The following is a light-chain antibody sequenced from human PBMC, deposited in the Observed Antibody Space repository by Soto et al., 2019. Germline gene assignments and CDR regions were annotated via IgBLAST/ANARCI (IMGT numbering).Light chain of an antibody. CDR2: KAY. J-gene: IGKJ4*01. CDR3: QLYNNYSPLT. CDR1: QSISSW. V-gene: IGKV1-5*03. Sequence: DIQMTQSPSTLSASVGDRVTLTCRASQSISSWVAWYQQKPGKAPKVLIYKAYSLESGVPSRFSRSGYETEFTLNSSSLQPDGVATYYCQLYNNYSPLTFGGVTKVEIK.